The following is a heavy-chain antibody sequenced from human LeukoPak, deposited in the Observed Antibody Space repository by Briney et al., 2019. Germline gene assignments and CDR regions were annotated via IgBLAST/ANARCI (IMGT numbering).Heavy chain of an antibody. D-gene: IGHD5-24*01. CDR2: LSSYSTTI. CDR3: ATDRRNEMATTMGPFDI. CDR1: GFTFSTNS. J-gene: IGHJ3*02. V-gene: IGHV3-48*01. Sequence: PGGSLRLSCAASGFTFSTNSMNWVRQAPGKGLEWVSYLSSYSTTIYYADSVKGRFSISRDNAKNSLYLQMTSLRAEDTALYYCATDRRNEMATTMGPFDIWGQGTMVTVSS.